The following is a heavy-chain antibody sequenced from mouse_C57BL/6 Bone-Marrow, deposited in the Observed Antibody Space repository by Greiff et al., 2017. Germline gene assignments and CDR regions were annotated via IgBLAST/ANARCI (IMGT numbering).Heavy chain of an antibody. CDR2: IDPETGGT. V-gene: IGHV1-15*01. CDR3: TNYYGSSYPYYFDY. Sequence: VQLQQSGAELVRPGASVTLSCKASGYTITDYEMHWVKQTPVHGLEWIGAIDPETGGTAYNQKFKGKAILTADKSSSTAYMELRSLTSEDSAVYYCTNYYGSSYPYYFDYWGQGTTLTVSS. CDR1: GYTITDYE. D-gene: IGHD1-1*01. J-gene: IGHJ2*01.